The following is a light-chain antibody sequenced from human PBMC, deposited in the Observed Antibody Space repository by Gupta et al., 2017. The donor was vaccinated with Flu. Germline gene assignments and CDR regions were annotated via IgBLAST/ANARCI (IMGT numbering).Light chain of an antibody. CDR1: SGSIASNY. J-gene: IGLJ2*01. Sequence: NFMLTQPHSVSESPGQTVTISCTRSSGSIASNYVQWYQQRPGSSPTTMIYEDNQRPSGFPGRFSGSIDSSSNTASLTISGLETEDEADYYCQSSVSSSRVAFGGGTKLTVL. CDR3: QSSVSSSRVA. CDR2: EDN. V-gene: IGLV6-57*01.